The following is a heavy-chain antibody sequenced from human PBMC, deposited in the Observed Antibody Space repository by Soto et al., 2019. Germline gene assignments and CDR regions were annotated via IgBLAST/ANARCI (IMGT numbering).Heavy chain of an antibody. J-gene: IGHJ6*03. CDR1: GGSISSYY. D-gene: IGHD3-3*01. V-gene: IGHV4-59*01. CDR3: ARVALASGDFWSGYPQYYYYYYMDV. CDR2: IYYSGST. Sequence: SETLSLTCTVSGGSISSYYWSWIRQPPGKGLEWIGYIYYSGSTNYNPSLKSRVTISVDTSKNQFSLKLSSVTAADTAVYYCARVALASGDFWSGYPQYYYYYYMDVWGKGTTVTVSS.